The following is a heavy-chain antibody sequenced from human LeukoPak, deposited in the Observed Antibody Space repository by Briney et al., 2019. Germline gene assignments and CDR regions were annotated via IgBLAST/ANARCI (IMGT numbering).Heavy chain of an antibody. V-gene: IGHV4-30-4*01. J-gene: IGHJ4*02. CDR1: GGSISSGDYY. CDR2: IYYSGST. CDR3: AREGYDFWSGYYEDY. Sequence: PSQTLSLTCTVSGGSISSGDYYWSWIRQPPGKGLEWIGYIYYSGSTYYNPSLKSRVTISVDTSKNQFSLKLSSVTAAGTAVYYCAREGYDFWSGYYEDYWGQGTLVTVSS. D-gene: IGHD3-3*01.